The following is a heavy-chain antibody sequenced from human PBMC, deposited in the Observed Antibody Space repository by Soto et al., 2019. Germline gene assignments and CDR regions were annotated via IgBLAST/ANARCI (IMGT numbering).Heavy chain of an antibody. V-gene: IGHV3-23*01. D-gene: IGHD6-13*01. Sequence: EVQLLESGGGLVQPGGSLRLSCAASGFTFSSYAMSWVRQAPGKGLEWVSAISGSGGSTYYADSVKGRFTIPRDNSKNTLYLQMNSLRAEDTAVYYCAKGSRPKSYYYYYMDVWGKGTTVTVSS. J-gene: IGHJ6*03. CDR2: ISGSGGST. CDR3: AKGSRPKSYYYYYMDV. CDR1: GFTFSSYA.